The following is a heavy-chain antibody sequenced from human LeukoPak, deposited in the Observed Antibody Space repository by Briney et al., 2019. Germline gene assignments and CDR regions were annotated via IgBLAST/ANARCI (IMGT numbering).Heavy chain of an antibody. CDR1: GFIFSNYA. CDR3: SSSRGYDYGMDV. V-gene: IGHV3-23*01. J-gene: IGHJ6*02. D-gene: IGHD6-13*01. Sequence: TGGSLRLSCAASGFIFSNYAMGWGRQAPGKGLEWVSSITGSGGNTYYADSVKGRFTFSRDNSKNTLHLQMNSLRAEDTAVYYCSSSRGYDYGMDVWGQGTTVTVSS. CDR2: ITGSGGNT.